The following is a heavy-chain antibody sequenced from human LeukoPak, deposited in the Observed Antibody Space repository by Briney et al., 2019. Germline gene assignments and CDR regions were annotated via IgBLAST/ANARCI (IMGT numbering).Heavy chain of an antibody. V-gene: IGHV1-69*04. D-gene: IGHD4-17*01. J-gene: IGHJ5*02. CDR3: AKDLLVDGDYDWFDP. CDR2: IIPILGIA. CDR1: GGTFSSYA. Sequence: SVKVSCKASGGTFSSYAISWVRQAPGQGLEWMGRIIPILGIANYAQKFQGRVTITADKSTSTAYMELSSLRSEDTAVYYCAKDLLVDGDYDWFDPWGQGTLVTVSS.